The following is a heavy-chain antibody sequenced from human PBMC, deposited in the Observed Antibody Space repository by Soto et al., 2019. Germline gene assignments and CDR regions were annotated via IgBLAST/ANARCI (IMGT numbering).Heavy chain of an antibody. CDR3: ARVERGTVTTVVDAFDI. J-gene: IGHJ3*02. Sequence: SETLSLTCAVYGGFVSSGSYYWSWIRQPPGKGLEWIGEMSHSGGTHFNPSLKSRVTISVDTSKNQFSLNIYSVTAADTALYYCARVERGTVTTVVDAFDIWGPGTMVTVS. CDR1: GGFVSSGSYY. V-gene: IGHV4-61*01. CDR2: MSHSGGT. D-gene: IGHD1-1*01.